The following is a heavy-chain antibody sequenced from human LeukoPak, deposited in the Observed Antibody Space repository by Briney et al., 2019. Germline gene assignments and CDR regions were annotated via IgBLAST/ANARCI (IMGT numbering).Heavy chain of an antibody. CDR1: GYTFTSYD. J-gene: IGHJ6*02. Sequence: GASVKVSCKASGYTFTSYDINWVRQATGQGLEWMGWMNPNSGNTGYAQEFQGRVTMTRNTSISTAYMELSSLRSEDTAVYYCASPTTVVPYYYYYGMDVWGQGTTVTVSS. D-gene: IGHD4-11*01. CDR3: ASPTTVVPYYYYYGMDV. V-gene: IGHV1-8*01. CDR2: MNPNSGNT.